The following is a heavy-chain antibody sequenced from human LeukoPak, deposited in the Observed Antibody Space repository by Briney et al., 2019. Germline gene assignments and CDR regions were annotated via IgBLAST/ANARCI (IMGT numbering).Heavy chain of an antibody. CDR2: ISSSSSYI. CDR3: AKIPQREWELPRNYYYYYMDV. CDR1: GFTFSSYS. J-gene: IGHJ6*03. V-gene: IGHV3-21*01. D-gene: IGHD1-26*01. Sequence: GGSLRLSCAASGFTFSSYSMNWVRQAPGKGLEWVSSISSSSSYIYYADSVKGRFTISRDNSKNTLYLQMNSLRAEDTAVYYCAKIPQREWELPRNYYYYYMDVWGKGTTVTVSS.